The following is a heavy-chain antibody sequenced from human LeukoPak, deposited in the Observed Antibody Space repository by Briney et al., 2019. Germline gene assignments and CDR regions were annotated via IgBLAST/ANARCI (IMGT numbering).Heavy chain of an antibody. Sequence: SETLSLTCTVSGGSISSYYWSWIRQPAGKGLEWIGRIYTSGSTNYNPSLKSRVTVSVDTSKNQFSLKLSSVTAADTAVYYCASSYYYGSGSYRPFYFDYWGQGTLVTVSS. CDR2: IYTSGST. J-gene: IGHJ4*02. CDR1: GGSISSYY. CDR3: ASSYYYGSGSYRPFYFDY. V-gene: IGHV4-4*07. D-gene: IGHD3-10*01.